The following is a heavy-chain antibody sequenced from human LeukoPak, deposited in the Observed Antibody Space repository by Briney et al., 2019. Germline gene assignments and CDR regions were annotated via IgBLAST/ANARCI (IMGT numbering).Heavy chain of an antibody. V-gene: IGHV1-69*13. CDR2: IIPIFGTA. Sequence: SVKVSCKASGGTFSSYAISWVRQAPGQGLEWMGGIIPIFGTANYAQKFQGRVTITADESTSTAYMELSSLRSEDTAVYYCARDRGNYYGSGSYYPYDYWGQGTLVTVSS. CDR1: GGTFSSYA. J-gene: IGHJ4*02. CDR3: ARDRGNYYGSGSYYPYDY. D-gene: IGHD3-10*01.